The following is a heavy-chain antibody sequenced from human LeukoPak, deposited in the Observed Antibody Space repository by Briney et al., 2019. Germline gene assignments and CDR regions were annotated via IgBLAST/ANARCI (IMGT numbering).Heavy chain of an antibody. CDR3: AKDGASSSWYNGHFDY. CDR1: GFTFSSYG. CDR2: ISYDGSNK. Sequence: GGSLRLSCEASGFTFSSYGMHWVRQAPGQGLEWVAVISYDGSNKYYADSVKGRFTISRDNSKNTLYLQMNSLRAEDTAVYYCAKDGASSSWYNGHFDYWGQGTLVTVSS. V-gene: IGHV3-30*18. D-gene: IGHD6-13*01. J-gene: IGHJ4*02.